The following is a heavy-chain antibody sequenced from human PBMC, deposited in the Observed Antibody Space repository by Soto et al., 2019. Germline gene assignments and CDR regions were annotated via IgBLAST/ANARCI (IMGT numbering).Heavy chain of an antibody. CDR3: ARVLPPSMVRGLGY. J-gene: IGHJ4*02. CDR2: IWYDGSNE. CDR1: GFTFSSYG. Sequence: QVQLVESGGGVVQPGRSLTLSCAASGFTFSSYGMHWVRQAPGKGLEWVALIWYDGSNEYYVDSVKGRFTISRDDSRNTLSLQRNSLGPEDRGVYYWARVLPPSMVRGLGYWGQGTLVSVSP. V-gene: IGHV3-33*01. D-gene: IGHD3-10*01.